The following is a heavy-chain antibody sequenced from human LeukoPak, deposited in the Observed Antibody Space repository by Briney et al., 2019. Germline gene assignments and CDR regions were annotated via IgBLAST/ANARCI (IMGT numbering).Heavy chain of an antibody. V-gene: IGHV3-53*01. D-gene: IGHD3-10*01. CDR1: GFTVSSIY. J-gene: IGHJ6*03. CDR3: ASGSGSYRTPYYYMDV. Sequence: GGSLRLSCVASGFTVSSIYMCWVRQAPGKGLEWVSVIYSGGSTYYADSVKGRFTISRDNSKNTLYLQMNSLRAEDTAVYYCASGSGSYRTPYYYMDVWGTGTTVTVSS. CDR2: IYSGGST.